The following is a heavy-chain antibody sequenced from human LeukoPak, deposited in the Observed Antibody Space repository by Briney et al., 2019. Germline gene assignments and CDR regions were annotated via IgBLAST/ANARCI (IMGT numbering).Heavy chain of an antibody. J-gene: IGHJ5*02. CDR1: GGSISSYY. CDR2: IYYSGST. V-gene: IGHV4-59*01. D-gene: IGHD3-22*01. Sequence: SETLSLTCTVSGGSISSYYWSWIRQPPGKGLEWIGDIYYSGSTNYNPSLKSRVTISVDTSKNQFSLKLSSVTAADTAVYYCARLDSSGDWFDPWGQGTLVTVSS. CDR3: ARLDSSGDWFDP.